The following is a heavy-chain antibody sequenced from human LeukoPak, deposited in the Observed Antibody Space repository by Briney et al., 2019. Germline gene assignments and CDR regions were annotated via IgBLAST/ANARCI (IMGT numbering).Heavy chain of an antibody. CDR1: GGSISSSNW. V-gene: IGHV4-4*02. Sequence: SETLSLTCAVSGGSISSSNWWSWVRQPPGKGLEWIGEIYHSGSTNYNPSLKSRVTISVDKSKNQFSLKLSSVTAADTAVYYCARGALGGIAAAGTPPFDYWGQGTLVTVSS. D-gene: IGHD6-13*01. CDR3: ARGALGGIAAAGTPPFDY. J-gene: IGHJ4*02. CDR2: IYHSGST.